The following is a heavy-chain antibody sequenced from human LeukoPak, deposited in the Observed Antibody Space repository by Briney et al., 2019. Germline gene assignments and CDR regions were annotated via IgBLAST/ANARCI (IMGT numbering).Heavy chain of an antibody. CDR2: MNPNSGDT. V-gene: IGHV1-8*03. CDR1: GYTFTSYD. CDR3: ARGRWQLIRKKGYYFDY. J-gene: IGHJ4*02. Sequence: ASVKVSCKASGYTFTSYDINWVRQATGQGLEWMGWMNPNSGDTGYAQKFQGRVTITRNTSISTAYMELSSLRSEDTAVYYCARGRWQLIRKKGYYFDYWGQGTLVTVSS. D-gene: IGHD6-6*01.